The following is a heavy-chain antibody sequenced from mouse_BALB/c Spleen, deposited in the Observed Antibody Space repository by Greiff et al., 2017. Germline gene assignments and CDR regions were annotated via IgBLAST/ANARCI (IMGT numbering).Heavy chain of an antibody. Sequence: QVQLQQPGAELVKPGASVKLSCKASGYTFTSYYMYWVKQRPGQGLEWIGGINPSNGGTNFNEKFKSKATLTVDKSSSTAYMQLSSLTSEDSAVYYCTREGTSWYFDVWGAGTTVTVSS. CDR1: GYTFTSYY. CDR2: INPSNGGT. V-gene: IGHV1S81*02. D-gene: IGHD2-14*01. J-gene: IGHJ1*01. CDR3: TREGTSWYFDV.